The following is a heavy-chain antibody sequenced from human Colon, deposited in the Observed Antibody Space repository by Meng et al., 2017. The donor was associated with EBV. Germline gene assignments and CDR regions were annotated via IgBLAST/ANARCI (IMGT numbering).Heavy chain of an antibody. Sequence: QVQLVQSGSMLKNPGASGKVSRKASGYCFTSDAMNWVRQAPGQGLDCMGSITTITGNPTHAQCFRVRCAISLDPSVSTACLELSSLKAEDTAVYFCAIGVVGATSGDYWGQGTLVTVSS. V-gene: IGHV7-4-1*02. D-gene: IGHD1-26*01. CDR1: GYCFTSDA. CDR2: ITTITGNP. J-gene: IGHJ4*02. CDR3: AIGVVGATSGDY.